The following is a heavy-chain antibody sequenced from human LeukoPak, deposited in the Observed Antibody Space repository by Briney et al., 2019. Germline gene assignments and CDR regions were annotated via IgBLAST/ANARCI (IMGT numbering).Heavy chain of an antibody. J-gene: IGHJ4*02. D-gene: IGHD3-22*01. CDR3: ARVDSSPYSFDY. V-gene: IGHV4-34*01. CDR2: INHSGST. CDR1: GGSFSGYY. Sequence: SETLSLTCAVYGGSFSGYYWSWIRQPPGKGLEWIGEINHSGSTNYNPSLKSRVTISVDTSKNQFSLKLSSVTAADTAVYYCARVDSSPYSFDYWGQGTLVTVSS.